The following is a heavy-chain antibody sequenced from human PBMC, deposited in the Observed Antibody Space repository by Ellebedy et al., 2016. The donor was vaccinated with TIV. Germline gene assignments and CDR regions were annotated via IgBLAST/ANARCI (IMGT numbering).Heavy chain of an antibody. CDR2: IYYSGST. Sequence: MPSETLSLTCTVSGGSISSSSYYWGWIRQPPGKGLEWIGSIYYSGSTYYNPSLKSRVTISVDTSKNHFSLKLSSVTTADTAVYYCARTITALFDNWGQGTLVIVSS. J-gene: IGHJ4*02. CDR3: ARTITALFDN. D-gene: IGHD6-13*01. V-gene: IGHV4-39*02. CDR1: GGSISSSSYY.